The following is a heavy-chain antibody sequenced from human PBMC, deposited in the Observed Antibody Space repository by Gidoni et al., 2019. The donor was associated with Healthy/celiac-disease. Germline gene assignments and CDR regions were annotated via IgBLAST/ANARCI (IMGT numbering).Heavy chain of an antibody. CDR2: IRSKANSYST. V-gene: IGHV3-73*02. CDR1: GFTFSGSA. CDR3: TRTPGADV. J-gene: IGHJ6*02. Sequence: EVQLVESGGGLVQPGGSLKLSCAASGFTFSGSAMQWVRPASGKGLEWVGRIRSKANSYSTAYAASVKGRFTISRDDSKNTAYLQMNSLKTEDTAVYYCTRTPGADVWGQGTTVTVSS. D-gene: IGHD3-10*01.